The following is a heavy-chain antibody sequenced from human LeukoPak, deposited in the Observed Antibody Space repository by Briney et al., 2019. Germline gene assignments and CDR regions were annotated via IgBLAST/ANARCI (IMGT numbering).Heavy chain of an antibody. D-gene: IGHD6-13*01. J-gene: IGHJ4*02. CDR1: GGTFSSYA. CDR3: ASPRALSQQQLYFDY. Sequence: ASVKVSCKASGGTFSSYAISWVRQAPGQGLEWMGGIIPIFGTASYAQKFQGRVTITADESTSTAYMELSSLRSEDTAVYYCASPRALSQQQLYFDYWGQGTLVTVSS. V-gene: IGHV1-69*01. CDR2: IIPIFGTA.